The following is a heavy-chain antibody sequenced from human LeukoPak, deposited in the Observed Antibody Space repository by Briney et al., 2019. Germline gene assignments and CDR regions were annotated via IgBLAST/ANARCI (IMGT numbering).Heavy chain of an antibody. CDR3: ARDGRDYGDYKWFDP. D-gene: IGHD4-17*01. Sequence: SETLSLTCTVSGDSISTSDFYWGWIRQPPGKGLEWIGSIYFSGNTYYNPSLKSRLTISVGTSKNQFYLKLRSVTAADTAVYYCARDGRDYGDYKWFDPWGQGTLVTVSS. V-gene: IGHV4-39*07. CDR2: IYFSGNT. J-gene: IGHJ5*02. CDR1: GDSISTSDFY.